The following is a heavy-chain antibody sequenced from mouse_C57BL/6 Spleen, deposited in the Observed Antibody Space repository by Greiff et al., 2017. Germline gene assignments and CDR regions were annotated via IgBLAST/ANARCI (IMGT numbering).Heavy chain of an antibody. V-gene: IGHV1-19*01. CDR2: INPYNGGT. Sequence: VQLQQSGPVLVKPGASVKMSCKASGYTFTDYYMNWVKPSHGKSLEWIGVINPYNGGTSYNQKFKGKATLTVDKSSSTAYMELNSLTSEDSAVYYCARSSTTVDYWGQGTTLTVSS. CDR1: GYTFTDYY. J-gene: IGHJ2*01. D-gene: IGHD1-1*01. CDR3: ARSSTTVDY.